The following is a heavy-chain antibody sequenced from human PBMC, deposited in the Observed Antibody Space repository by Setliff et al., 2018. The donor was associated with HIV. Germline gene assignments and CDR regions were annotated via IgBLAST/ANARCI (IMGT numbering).Heavy chain of an antibody. CDR1: GGTFSGHA. CDR2: IIPLFGTA. CDR3: ARDPFPSTNYYDSSMYPFAQFFEH. D-gene: IGHD3-22*01. V-gene: IGHV1-69*13. J-gene: IGHJ1*01. Sequence: SVKVSCKAAGGTFSGHAINWVRQAPGQGVEWMGEIIPLFGTAHYAQKFQGRVTITADESTSTAYMELRSLRSEDTAVYYCARDPFPSTNYYDSSMYPFAQFFEHWGQGTLVTVSS.